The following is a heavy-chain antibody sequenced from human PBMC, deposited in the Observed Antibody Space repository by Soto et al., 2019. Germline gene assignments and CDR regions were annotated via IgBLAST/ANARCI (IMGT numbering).Heavy chain of an antibody. CDR1: GYTFTSYY. Sequence: ASVKVSCKASGYTFTSYYIHWVRQAPGQGLEWMGIINPSGGSTSYAQKFQGRVTMTRDTSTSTVYMELSSLRSEDTAVYYCAREPATYYYDSSGPRSDAFDIWGQGTMVTVSS. CDR3: AREPATYYYDSSGPRSDAFDI. D-gene: IGHD3-22*01. J-gene: IGHJ3*02. CDR2: INPSGGST. V-gene: IGHV1-46*01.